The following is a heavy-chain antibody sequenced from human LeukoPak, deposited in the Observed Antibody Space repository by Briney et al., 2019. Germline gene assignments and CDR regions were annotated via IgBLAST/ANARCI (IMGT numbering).Heavy chain of an antibody. J-gene: IGHJ6*03. CDR3: ARSYDSSGYYYYYYMDV. CDR1: GGSISSYY. D-gene: IGHD3-22*01. Sequence: SETLSLTCTVSGGSISSYYWSWIRQPAGKGLEWIGRIYTSGSTNYNPSLKSRVTTSVDTSKNQFSLKPSSVTAADTAVYYCARSYDSSGYYYYYYMDVWGKGTTVTISS. CDR2: IYTSGST. V-gene: IGHV4-4*07.